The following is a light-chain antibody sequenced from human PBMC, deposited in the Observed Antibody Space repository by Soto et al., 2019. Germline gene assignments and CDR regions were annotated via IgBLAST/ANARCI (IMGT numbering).Light chain of an antibody. Sequence: QSALTQPASVSGSPGQSITISCTGTSSDVGGYNYVSWYQQHPGKAPKLMIYDVSNRPSGVSTRFSGSKSGNTASLTISVLQAEDEADYYCSSYTSSTRVFGGGTKLTVL. CDR1: SSDVGGYNY. J-gene: IGLJ2*01. CDR2: DVS. CDR3: SSYTSSTRV. V-gene: IGLV2-14*01.